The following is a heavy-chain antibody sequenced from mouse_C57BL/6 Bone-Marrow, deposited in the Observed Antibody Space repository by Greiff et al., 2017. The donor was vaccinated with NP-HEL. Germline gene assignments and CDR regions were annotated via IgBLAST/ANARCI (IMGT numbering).Heavy chain of an antibody. CDR1: GFNIQNTY. CDR2: IDPANGNT. V-gene: IGHV14-3*01. Sequence: EVQLQESVAELVRPGASVKLSCTASGFNIQNTYMHWVKQRPEQGLAWIGRIDPANGNTKYAPKFQGKATITADTSSNTAYLQLSSLTSEDTAIYYCAPQLGRLAYWGQETLVTVSA. D-gene: IGHD4-1*02. CDR3: APQLGRLAY. J-gene: IGHJ3*01.